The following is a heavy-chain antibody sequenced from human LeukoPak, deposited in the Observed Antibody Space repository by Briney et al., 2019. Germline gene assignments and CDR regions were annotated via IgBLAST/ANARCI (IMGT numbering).Heavy chain of an antibody. CDR1: GGTFSSYA. Sequence: GASVNVSCKASGGTFSSYAISWVRQAPGQGLEWMGGIIPIFGTANYAQKFQGRVTITADESTSTAYMELRSLRSDDTAIYYCARDRNPYYDGSGYGYCWGQGTLVTVSS. J-gene: IGHJ4*02. CDR3: ARDRNPYYDGSGYGYC. V-gene: IGHV1-69*13. CDR2: IIPIFGTA. D-gene: IGHD3-22*01.